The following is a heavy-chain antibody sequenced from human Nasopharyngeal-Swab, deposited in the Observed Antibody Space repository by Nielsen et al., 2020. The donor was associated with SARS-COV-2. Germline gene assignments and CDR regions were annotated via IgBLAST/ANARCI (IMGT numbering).Heavy chain of an antibody. V-gene: IGHV3-23*01. D-gene: IGHD4/OR15-4a*01. CDR3: AKDGGLTTFPYYYYYGMDV. J-gene: IGHJ6*04. CDR1: GFTFSSYA. Sequence: GESLKISCAASGFTFSSYAMSWVRQAPGKGLEWVSAISGSGGSTYYADSVKGRFTISRDNSKNTLYLQMNSLRAEDTAVYYCAKDGGLTTFPYYYYYGMDVWGKGTTVTVSS. CDR2: ISGSGGST.